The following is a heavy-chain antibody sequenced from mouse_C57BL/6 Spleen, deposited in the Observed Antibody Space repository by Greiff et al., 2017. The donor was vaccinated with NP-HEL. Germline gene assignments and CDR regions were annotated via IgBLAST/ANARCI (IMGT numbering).Heavy chain of an antibody. Sequence: EVHLVESGTVLARPGASVKMSCKTSGYTFTSYWMHWVKQRPGQGLEWIGAIYPGNSDTSYNQKFKGKAKLTAVTSASTAYMELSSLTNEDSAVDSCTRGANGNYEGYYFDYWGKGTTLTVSS. CDR3: TRGANGNYEGYYFDY. CDR2: IYPGNSDT. J-gene: IGHJ2*01. V-gene: IGHV1-5*01. D-gene: IGHD2-1*01. CDR1: GYTFTSYW.